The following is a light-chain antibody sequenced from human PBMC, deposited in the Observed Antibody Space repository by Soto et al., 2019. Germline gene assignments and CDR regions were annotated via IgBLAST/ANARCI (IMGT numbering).Light chain of an antibody. Sequence: EIVLTQSPATLSLSPGESATLSCRASQSIGSYLAWYQQRPGQAPSLLIYDASNRATGVPARFSGSRSGTDFTLSISSLEPEDFAVYYCQQRGNWPPITLGQGTRLEI. CDR2: DAS. V-gene: IGKV3-11*01. CDR3: QQRGNWPPIT. J-gene: IGKJ5*01. CDR1: QSIGSY.